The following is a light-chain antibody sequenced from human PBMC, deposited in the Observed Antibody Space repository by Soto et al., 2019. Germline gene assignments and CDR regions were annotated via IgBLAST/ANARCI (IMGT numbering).Light chain of an antibody. J-gene: IGLJ1*01. V-gene: IGLV2-14*01. Sequence: QSVLTQPASVSGSPGQSITISCTGTDSDVGAYNYVSWYQQHPGKAPKLMISEVSNRPSGVSNRFSGSKSGNRASLTISGLQAEDESDYYCSSYASGNTYVFGSGTKVTVL. CDR2: EVS. CDR3: SSYASGNTYV. CDR1: DSDVGAYNY.